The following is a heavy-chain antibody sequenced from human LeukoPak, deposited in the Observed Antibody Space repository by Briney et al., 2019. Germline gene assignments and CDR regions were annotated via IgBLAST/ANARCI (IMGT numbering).Heavy chain of an antibody. V-gene: IGHV3-33*01. Sequence: GGSLRLSCAASGFPFDTYGMHWVRQAPGKGLEWVAVIWHDGDKNYYSDSVKGRFTASRDNSKNMLFLQMNDLAVEDTAVYFCARAGERLDYVWGSYRFDYWGQGTLVTVSS. CDR2: IWHDGDKN. CDR1: GFPFDTYG. J-gene: IGHJ4*02. CDR3: ARAGERLDYVWGSYRFDY. D-gene: IGHD3-16*02.